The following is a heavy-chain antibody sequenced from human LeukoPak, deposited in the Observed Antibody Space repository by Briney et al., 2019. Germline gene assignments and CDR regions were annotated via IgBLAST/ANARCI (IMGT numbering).Heavy chain of an antibody. V-gene: IGHV3-73*01. CDR2: IRSIGNNYAT. CDR1: GFTFSGSA. D-gene: IGHD1-26*01. CDR3: TTPSSSGSYQY. Sequence: PGGSLRLPCVASGFTFSGSAIHWVRQASGGKGLEWVGRIRSIGNNYATAYAASVKGRFTISRDDSKNTAYLQMNSLETKDTAVYYCTTPSSSGSYQYWGQGTLVTVSS. J-gene: IGHJ4*02.